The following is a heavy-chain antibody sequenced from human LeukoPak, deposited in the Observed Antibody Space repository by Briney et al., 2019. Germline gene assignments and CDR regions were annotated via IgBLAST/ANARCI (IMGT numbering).Heavy chain of an antibody. D-gene: IGHD1-26*01. CDR1: GFTFSDHY. CDR2: TRNKANSYTT. Sequence: PGGSLRLSCAASGFTFSDHYMDWVRQAPGKGLEWVGRTRNKANSYTTEYAASVKGRFTISRDDSKNSLYLQMNSLKTEDTAVYYCARVSGSYYWFDPWGQGTLVTVSS. J-gene: IGHJ5*02. CDR3: ARVSGSYYWFDP. V-gene: IGHV3-72*01.